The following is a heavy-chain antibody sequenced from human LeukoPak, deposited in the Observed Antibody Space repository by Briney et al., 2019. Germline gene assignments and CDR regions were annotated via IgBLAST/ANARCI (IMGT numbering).Heavy chain of an antibody. CDR3: VRGASGSSFGY. Sequence: GGSLRLSCAASGFTVSSNYMTWVRQTPGKGLEWVSVIYSGGSTYYADSVKGRFTISRDNAKNSLYLQMNSLRAEDMAVYYCVRGASGSSFGYWGQGTLVTVSS. D-gene: IGHD6-6*01. J-gene: IGHJ4*02. CDR1: GFTVSSNY. CDR2: IYSGGST. V-gene: IGHV3-66*01.